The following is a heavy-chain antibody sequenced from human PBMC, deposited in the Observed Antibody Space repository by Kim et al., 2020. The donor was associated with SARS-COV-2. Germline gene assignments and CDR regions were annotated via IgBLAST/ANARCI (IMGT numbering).Heavy chain of an antibody. CDR1: GFTFSSYA. V-gene: IGHV3-23*01. CDR3: AKDRGHWYFDL. J-gene: IGHJ2*01. D-gene: IGHD3-10*01. Sequence: GGSLRLSCAGSGFTFSSYAMSWVRQAPGKGLEWVSSISGSGDSKTYADSVKGRFTISRDNSKNTLCLQMNSLRAEEKAIYYCAKDRGHWYFDLWGRGTLV. CDR2: ISGSGDSK.